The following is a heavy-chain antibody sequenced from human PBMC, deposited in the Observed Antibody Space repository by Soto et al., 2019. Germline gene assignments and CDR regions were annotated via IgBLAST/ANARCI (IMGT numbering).Heavy chain of an antibody. CDR1: GGSISSSSHY. D-gene: IGHD6-19*01. CDR2: GYYSGST. V-gene: IGHV4-39*01. CDR3: VRGSSGWFLGRRYNWFDP. J-gene: IGHJ5*02. Sequence: PSETLSLTCSVSGGSISSSSHYWGWIRQPPEKGLEWIGSGYYSGSTFYNPSLGGRVTISVDTSKNQFSLKLSSVTAADTAVYYCVRGSSGWFLGRRYNWFDPWGQGTLVTVSS.